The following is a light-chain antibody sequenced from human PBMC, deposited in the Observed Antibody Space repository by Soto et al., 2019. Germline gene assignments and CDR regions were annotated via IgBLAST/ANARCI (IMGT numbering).Light chain of an antibody. Sequence: EIVMTQSPATLSVSPGEAATLYCRASQSVSSNLAWYQQKPGRSPRLLIYGASSRATGIPARFSGSGSGTEFNLTISSLQSEDFAVYYCQEYFQWPPGMFGPGTKVDIK. V-gene: IGKV3-15*01. CDR2: GAS. CDR3: QEYFQWPPGM. CDR1: QSVSSN. J-gene: IGKJ1*01.